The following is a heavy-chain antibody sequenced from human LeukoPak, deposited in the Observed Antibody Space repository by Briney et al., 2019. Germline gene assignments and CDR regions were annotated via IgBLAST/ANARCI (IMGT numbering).Heavy chain of an antibody. CDR3: ARHDYGDYYAFDI. CDR2: MNPNSGNT. J-gene: IGHJ3*02. V-gene: IGHV1-8*03. CDR1: GYTFTSYD. D-gene: IGHD4-17*01. Sequence: ASVKVSCKASGYTFTSYDINWVRQATGQGLEWMGWMNPNSGNTGYAQKFQGRVTITRNTSISTAYMELSSLRSEDTAVYYCARHDYGDYYAFDIWGQGTMVTVSS.